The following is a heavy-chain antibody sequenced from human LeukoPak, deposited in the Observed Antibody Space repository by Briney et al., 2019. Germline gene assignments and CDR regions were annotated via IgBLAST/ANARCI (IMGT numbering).Heavy chain of an antibody. D-gene: IGHD5-18*01. CDR2: MNPNSGNT. V-gene: IGHV1-8*03. CDR1: GYTFTSYD. CDR3: ARGSTAMVFGYYYYYMDV. Sequence: ASVKVSCKASGYTFTSYDINWVRQATGQGLEWMGWMNPNSGNTGYAQKFQGRVTITRNTSISTAYMELSSRRSEDTAVYYCARGSTAMVFGYYYYYMDVWGKGTTVTVSS. J-gene: IGHJ6*03.